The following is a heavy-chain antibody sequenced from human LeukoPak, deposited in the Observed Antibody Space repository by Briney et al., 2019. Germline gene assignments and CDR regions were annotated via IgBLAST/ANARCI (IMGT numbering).Heavy chain of an antibody. J-gene: IGHJ4*02. CDR3: ASNGLDGSGSYRFYFDY. V-gene: IGHV4-34*01. CDR1: GGSFSGYY. Sequence: SETLSLTCAVYGGSFSGYYWSWIRQPPGKGLEWIGEINHSGSTNYNPSLKSRVTISVGTSKNQFSLKLSSVTAADTAVYYCASNGLDGSGSYRFYFDYWGQGTLVTASS. CDR2: INHSGST. D-gene: IGHD3-10*01.